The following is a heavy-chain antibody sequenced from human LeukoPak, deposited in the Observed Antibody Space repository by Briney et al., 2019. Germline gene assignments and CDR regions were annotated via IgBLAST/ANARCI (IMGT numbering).Heavy chain of an antibody. CDR2: ISYSGST. CDR1: GGSISSYY. J-gene: IGHJ5*02. CDR3: ARDFRRYSSSPNWFGP. V-gene: IGHV4-59*01. Sequence: SETLSLTCTVSGGSISSYYWSWIRQPPGKGLERIGYISYSGSTNYNPSLKSRVTISVDTSKNQFSLKLSSVTAADTAVYYCARDFRRYSSSPNWFGPWGQGTLVTVSS. D-gene: IGHD6-6*01.